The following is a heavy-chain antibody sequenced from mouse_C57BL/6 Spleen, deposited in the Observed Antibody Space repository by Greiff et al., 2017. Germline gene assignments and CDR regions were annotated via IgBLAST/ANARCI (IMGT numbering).Heavy chain of an antibody. CDR1: GFNIKDDY. CDR3: TTHPFDY. CDR2: IDPENGDT. J-gene: IGHJ2*01. V-gene: IGHV14-4*01. Sequence: VQLKESGAELVRPGASVKMSCTASGFNIKDDYMHWVKQRPEQGLEWIGWIDPENGDTEYASKFQGKATITADPSSNTAYLQLSRLTSEDTAVYYCTTHPFDYWGQGTTLTVSS.